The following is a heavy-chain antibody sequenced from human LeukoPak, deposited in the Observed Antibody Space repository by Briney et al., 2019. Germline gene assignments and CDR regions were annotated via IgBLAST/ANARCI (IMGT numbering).Heavy chain of an antibody. V-gene: IGHV3-74*01. CDR2: INSDGSST. J-gene: IGHJ5*02. CDR3: AKGITIFGVVFPNWFDP. D-gene: IGHD3-3*01. Sequence: GGSLRLSCAASGFTLSSYWMHWVRQAPGKGLVWVSRINSDGSSTSYADSVKGRFTISRDNAKNTLYLQMNSLRAEDTAVYYCAKGITIFGVVFPNWFDPWGQGTLVTVSS. CDR1: GFTLSSYW.